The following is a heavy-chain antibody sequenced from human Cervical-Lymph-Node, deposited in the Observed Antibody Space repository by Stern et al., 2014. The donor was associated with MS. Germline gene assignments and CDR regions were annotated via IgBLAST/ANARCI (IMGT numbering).Heavy chain of an antibody. Sequence: VQLEESGAEMRKPGSSVRVSCKASGGIFSTSVISWLRQAHGQGLEWMGGISPMFGRANYAQKFQGSVTITADESTSTVYMGLTSLRSEDTAVYYCARERDNSYAFDSWGQGTLVTVSS. CDR1: GGIFSTSV. D-gene: IGHD3-16*01. V-gene: IGHV1-69*01. CDR2: ISPMFGRA. J-gene: IGHJ4*02. CDR3: ARERDNSYAFDS.